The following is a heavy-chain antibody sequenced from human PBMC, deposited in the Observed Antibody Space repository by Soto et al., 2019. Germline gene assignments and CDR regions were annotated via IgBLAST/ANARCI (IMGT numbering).Heavy chain of an antibody. CDR3: AKVPSANIGDPPPIDY. CDR1: GFTFSSYA. V-gene: IGHV3-23*01. Sequence: EVQLLESGGGLVQPGGSLRLSCAASGFTFSSYAMSWVRQAPGKGLEWVSARSGSGGSTYYADSVKGRFTISRDNSKNTLYLQMNSLRAEDTAVYYCAKVPSANIGDPPPIDYWGQGTLFTVSS. J-gene: IGHJ4*02. CDR2: RSGSGGST. D-gene: IGHD3-10*01.